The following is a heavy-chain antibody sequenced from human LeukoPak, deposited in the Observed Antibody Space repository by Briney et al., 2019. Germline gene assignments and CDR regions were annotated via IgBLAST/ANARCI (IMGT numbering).Heavy chain of an antibody. CDR1: GFTFSSYA. V-gene: IGHV3-30*04. CDR3: ARLVLVEEWLVQGAFDI. D-gene: IGHD6-19*01. CDR2: ISYDGSNK. Sequence: PGGSLRLSCAASGFTFSSYAMHWVRQAPGKGLEWVAVISYDGSNKYYADSVKGRFTISRDNSKNTLYLQMNSLRAEDTAVYYCARLVLVEEWLVQGAFDIWGQGTMVTVSS. J-gene: IGHJ3*02.